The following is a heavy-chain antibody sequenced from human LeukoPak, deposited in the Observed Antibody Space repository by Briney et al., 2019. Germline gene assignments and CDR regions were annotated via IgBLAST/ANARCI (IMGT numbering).Heavy chain of an antibody. Sequence: ASVKVSCKASGYTFTSYGISWVRQAPGQGLEWMGWISAYNGNTNYAQKLQGRVTMTTDTSTSTAYMELSSLTSEDTAVYYCASSSGYYIADFDSWGQGTLVTVSS. J-gene: IGHJ4*02. CDR1: GYTFTSYG. CDR2: ISAYNGNT. D-gene: IGHD3-3*01. V-gene: IGHV1-18*01. CDR3: ASSSGYYIADFDS.